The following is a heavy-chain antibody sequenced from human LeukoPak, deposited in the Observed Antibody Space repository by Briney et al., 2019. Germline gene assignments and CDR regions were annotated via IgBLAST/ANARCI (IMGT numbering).Heavy chain of an antibody. CDR2: IGSRDSTK. D-gene: IGHD2-21*02. CDR1: GFTFSGYY. J-gene: IGHJ1*01. V-gene: IGHV3-11*01. Sequence: PGGSLRLSCVASGFTFSGYYMSWIRQAPGKGLEWVSYIGSRDSTKYYADSVKGRFTISRDNAKNSLYLQMNSLRAEDTALYYCAKDLWAASPVVTVPFFQHWGQGTLVTVSS. CDR3: AKDLWAASPVVTVPFFQH.